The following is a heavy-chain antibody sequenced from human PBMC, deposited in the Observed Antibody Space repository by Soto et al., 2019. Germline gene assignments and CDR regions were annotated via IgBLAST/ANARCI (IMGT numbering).Heavy chain of an antibody. V-gene: IGHV1-18*01. J-gene: IGHJ4*02. CDR2: ISAYNGNT. D-gene: IGHD4-17*01. CDR3: SGGGSAGDYDFCRTY. Sequence: QVQLVQSGAEVKKPGASVKVSCKASGYTFTSYGISRVRQAPGQGLEWMGWISAYNGNTNYAQKLQGRVTMATDTSTSTAYMELRSLRSDDTAVYYCSGGGSAGDYDFCRTYWGQGTLVTVSS. CDR1: GYTFTSYG.